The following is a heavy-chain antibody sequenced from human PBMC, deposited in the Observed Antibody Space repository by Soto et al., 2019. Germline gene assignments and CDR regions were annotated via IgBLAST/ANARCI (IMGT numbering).Heavy chain of an antibody. D-gene: IGHD6-6*01. CDR1: GYSFTSYW. CDR2: IYPGDSDT. V-gene: IGHV5-51*01. Sequence: ESLKISCKGSGYSFTSYWIGWVRQMPGKGLEWMGIIYPGDSDTRHSPSFQGQVTISADKSISTAYLQWSSLKASDTAMYYCARHDSSSSGDYYYGMDVWGQGTTVTVSS. CDR3: ARHDSSSSGDYYYGMDV. J-gene: IGHJ6*02.